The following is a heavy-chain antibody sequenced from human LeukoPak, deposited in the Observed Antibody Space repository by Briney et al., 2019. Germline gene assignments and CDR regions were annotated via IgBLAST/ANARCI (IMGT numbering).Heavy chain of an antibody. J-gene: IGHJ6*02. CDR2: VYKTGQV. CDR3: ARGSVVPAANEGYYGMDV. D-gene: IGHD2-2*01. Sequence: SETLSLTCSVSGDSSSSYYWSWIRLSPGKGLEWLAYVYKTGQVDYNSSLRSRIFVSVDRSKTQFSLRLRSVTAADTAVYYCARGSVVPAANEGYYGMDVWGQGTTVTVSS. CDR1: GDSSSSYY. V-gene: IGHV4-59*01.